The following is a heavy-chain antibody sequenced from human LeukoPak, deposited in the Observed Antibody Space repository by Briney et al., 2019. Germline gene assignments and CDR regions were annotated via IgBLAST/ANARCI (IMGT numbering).Heavy chain of an antibody. J-gene: IGHJ2*01. CDR2: ISSSAGTI. Sequence: GGSLRLSCAASGFTFRDDYMSWIRQAPGKGLEWISYISSSAGTIHYVDSVKGRFTISRDNAKNSLYLQMDSLRVEDRAVYYCATSVTRRRLDWFIDLWGRGTLVSVSS. CDR3: ATSVTRRRLDWFIDL. CDR1: GFTFRDDY. D-gene: IGHD4-17*01. V-gene: IGHV3-11*04.